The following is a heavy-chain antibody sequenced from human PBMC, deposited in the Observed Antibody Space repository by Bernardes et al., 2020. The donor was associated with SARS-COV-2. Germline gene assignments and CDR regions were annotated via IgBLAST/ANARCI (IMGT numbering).Heavy chain of an antibody. J-gene: IGHJ6*02. CDR1: GASISSDTHY. CDR2: VFHNGST. CDR3: ARSTAPPKTLYGVVIKVQYPTPGMDV. V-gene: IGHV4-39*01. Sequence: SETLSLTCSVSGASISSDTHYWAWVPQPPGKALEWIGIVFHNGSTNYNPSLRSPVTVSADTSKNQLSLRLTSVTAADTAIYFFARSTAPPKTLYGVVIKVQYPTPGMDVWGRGTTVTVSS. D-gene: IGHD3-3*01.